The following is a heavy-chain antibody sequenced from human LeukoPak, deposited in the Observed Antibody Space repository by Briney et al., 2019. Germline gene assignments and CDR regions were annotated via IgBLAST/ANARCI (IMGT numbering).Heavy chain of an antibody. CDR1: GGSISSGGYS. Sequence: SQTLSLTCAVSGGSISSGGYSWSWIRQPPGKGLEWIGYIYHNGNTYYSPSLKSRVAISVDRSKNQLSLKLSSVTAADTAMYYCASGGYSYGFDYWGQGTLVTVSS. CDR3: ASGGYSYGFDY. CDR2: IYHNGNT. D-gene: IGHD5-18*01. V-gene: IGHV4-30-2*01. J-gene: IGHJ4*02.